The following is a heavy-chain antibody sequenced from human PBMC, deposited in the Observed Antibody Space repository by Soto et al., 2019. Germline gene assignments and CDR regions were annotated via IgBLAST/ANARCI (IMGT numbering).Heavy chain of an antibody. J-gene: IGHJ4*02. CDR2: IFYRGST. V-gene: IGHV4-59*01. CDR3: ARDLFGDPYNFRY. Sequence: SETLSLTCSISGGSFRSYHWSWIRQHPGKGLEWIGYIFYRGSTTYNPYLKSRVTISLDTSKNQLSLKVSSVTAENTALYYCARDLFGDPYNFRYWGQGTKVTVS. CDR1: GGSFRSYH. D-gene: IGHD3-3*01.